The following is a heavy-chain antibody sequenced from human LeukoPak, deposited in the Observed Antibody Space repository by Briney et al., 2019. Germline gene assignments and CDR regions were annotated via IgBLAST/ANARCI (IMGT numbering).Heavy chain of an antibody. CDR1: GFTFSSYS. CDR3: ARDDTAVAGTELDY. CDR2: ITSSGTTI. V-gene: IGHV3-48*04. J-gene: IGHJ4*02. D-gene: IGHD6-19*01. Sequence: QPGGSLRLSRAASGFTFSSYSMNWVRQAPGKGLEWLSHITSSGTTIYYADSVKGRFTISRDNAKNSLYLQMNSLRAEDTAVYYCARDDTAVAGTELDYWGQGTLVTVSS.